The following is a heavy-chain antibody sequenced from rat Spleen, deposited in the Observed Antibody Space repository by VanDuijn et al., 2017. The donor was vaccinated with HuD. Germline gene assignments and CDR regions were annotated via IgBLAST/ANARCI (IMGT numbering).Heavy chain of an antibody. V-gene: IGHV5-29*01. D-gene: IGHD1-5*01. Sequence: EVQLVESGGGLVQPGGSLRLSCAASGFTFNNYGMAWVRQAPTKGLEWVAAISYDGITTYYRDSVRGRFTISSDNAKTTLYLQMGSLRSEDTATYYCTRDRYNHFDYWGQGVMVTVSS. J-gene: IGHJ2*01. CDR2: ISYDGITT. CDR3: TRDRYNHFDY. CDR1: GFTFNNYG.